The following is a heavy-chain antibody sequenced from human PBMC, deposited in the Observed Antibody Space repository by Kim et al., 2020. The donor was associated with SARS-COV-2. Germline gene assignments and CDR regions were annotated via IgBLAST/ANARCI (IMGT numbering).Heavy chain of an antibody. D-gene: IGHD5-12*01. CDR2: IKNKANNFAT. CDR1: GFTLSGSA. J-gene: IGHJ3*01. Sequence: GGSLRLSCAASGFTLSGSAVHWVRQASGKGLEWVGRIKNKANNFATAYAASVRGRFTVSRDDSKNTAYLQMDSLRTEDTAMYYCTRLGGEGGYNFAFDVWGQGTMVTVPS. V-gene: IGHV3-73*01. CDR3: TRLGGEGGYNFAFDV.